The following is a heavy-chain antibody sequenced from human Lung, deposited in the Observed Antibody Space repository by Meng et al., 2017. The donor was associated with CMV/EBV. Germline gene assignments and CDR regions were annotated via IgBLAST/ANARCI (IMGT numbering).Heavy chain of an antibody. CDR1: GGSFSGYY. J-gene: IGHJ6*02. D-gene: IGHD5-18*01. CDR2: INHSGST. V-gene: IGHV4-34*01. CDR3: ARSYSYGWGPYYYYGMDV. Sequence: SXTLSLXCAVYGGSFSGYYWSWIRQPPGKGLEWIGEINHSGSTNYNPSLKSRVTISVDTSKNQFSLKLSSVTAADTAVYYCARSYSYGWGPYYYYGMDVXGQGXTVTVSS.